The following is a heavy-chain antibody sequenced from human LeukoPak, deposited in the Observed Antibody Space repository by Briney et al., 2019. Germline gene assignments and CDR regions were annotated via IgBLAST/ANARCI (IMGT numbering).Heavy chain of an antibody. Sequence: GGSLRLSCAVSGFTFSSYWMSWVRQAPGKGLEWVANIKQDGSEKNYVDSVKGRFTISRDNAKKSVYLRMNSLRAEDTAVYYCARDNRGTFDYWGQGTLVTVSS. CDR2: IKQDGSEK. CDR3: ARDNRGTFDY. J-gene: IGHJ4*02. V-gene: IGHV3-7*05. CDR1: GFTFSSYW.